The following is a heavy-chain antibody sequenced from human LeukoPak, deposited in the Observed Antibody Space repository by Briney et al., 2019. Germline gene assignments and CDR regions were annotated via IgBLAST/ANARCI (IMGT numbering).Heavy chain of an antibody. CDR1: GNYW. CDR2: INSDGSWT. D-gene: IGHD2/OR15-2a*01. Sequence: GGSLRLSCAASGNYWMHWVRQVPGKGLVWVSHINSDGSWTSYADSVKGRFTISKDNAKNTVYLQMNSLRAEDTTVYYCVSFYETYWGRGTLVTVSS. J-gene: IGHJ4*02. V-gene: IGHV3-74*01. CDR3: VSFYETY.